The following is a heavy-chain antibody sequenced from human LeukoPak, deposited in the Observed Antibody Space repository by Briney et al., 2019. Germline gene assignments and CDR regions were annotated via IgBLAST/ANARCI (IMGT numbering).Heavy chain of an antibody. D-gene: IGHD5-18*01. CDR2: INPNSGGT. CDR1: GYTFTGYY. Sequence: KPGASVKVSCKASGYTFTGYYMHWVRQAPGQGLEWMGRINPNSGGTNYAQKFQGRVTMTRDTSTSTAYMELSRLRSDDTAVYYCAREDLPSGYGYGYYYWGQGTLVTVSS. CDR3: AREDLPSGYGYGYYY. V-gene: IGHV1-2*06. J-gene: IGHJ4*02.